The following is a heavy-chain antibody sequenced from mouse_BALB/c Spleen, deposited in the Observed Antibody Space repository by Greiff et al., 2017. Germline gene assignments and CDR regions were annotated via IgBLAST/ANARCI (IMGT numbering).Heavy chain of an antibody. CDR1: GFTFTDYY. CDR2: IRNKANGYKT. Sequence: EVKLVESGGGLVQPGGSLRLSCATSGFTFTDYYMSWVRQPPGKALEWLGFIRNKANGYKTEYSAYVKGRFTISRDNSQSILYLQMNTLRAEDSATYYCARDGWDDAMDYWGQGTSVTVSS. V-gene: IGHV7-3*02. CDR3: ARDGWDDAMDY. D-gene: IGHD4-1*01. J-gene: IGHJ4*01.